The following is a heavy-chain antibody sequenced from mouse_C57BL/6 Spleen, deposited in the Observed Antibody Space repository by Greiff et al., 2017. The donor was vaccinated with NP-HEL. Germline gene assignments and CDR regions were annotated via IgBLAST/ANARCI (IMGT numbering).Heavy chain of an antibody. V-gene: IGHV1-72*01. D-gene: IGHD1-1*01. CDR2: IDPNSGGT. J-gene: IGHJ1*03. CDR1: GYTFTSYW. Sequence: QVQLKQPGAELVKPGASVKLSCKASGYTFTSYWMHWVKQRPGRGLEWIGRIDPNSGGTKYNEKFKSKATLTVDKPSSTAYMQLSSLTSEDSAVYYGARRGTTVALYWYFDVWGTGTTVTVSS. CDR3: ARRGTTVALYWYFDV.